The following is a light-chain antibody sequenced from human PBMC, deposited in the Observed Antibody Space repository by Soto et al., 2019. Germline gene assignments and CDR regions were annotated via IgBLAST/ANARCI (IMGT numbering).Light chain of an antibody. CDR3: SSYTSRTTVV. Sequence: QSALTQPASVSGSPGQSITISCTGPSSDVGDYKYVSWYQQHPGKAPKLMIYDVFSRPSGVSNRFSGSKSGNTASLTISGLQAEDEADYYCSSYTSRTTVVFGGGTKLTVL. J-gene: IGLJ2*01. V-gene: IGLV2-14*01. CDR1: SSDVGDYKY. CDR2: DVF.